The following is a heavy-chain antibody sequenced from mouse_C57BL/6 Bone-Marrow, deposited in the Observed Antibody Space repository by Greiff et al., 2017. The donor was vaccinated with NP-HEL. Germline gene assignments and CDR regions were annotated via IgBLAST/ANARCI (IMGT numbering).Heavy chain of an antibody. CDR1: GFNIKDDY. D-gene: IGHD2-1*01. V-gene: IGHV14-4*01. J-gene: IGHJ1*03. CDR3: TEETYGNYQYFDV. CDR2: IDPENGDT. Sequence: EVQLQQSGAELVRPGASVKLSCTASGFNIKDDYMHWVKQRPEQGLEWIGWIDPENGDTEYASKFQGKATITADTSSNTAYLQLSSLTSEDTAVYYCTEETYGNYQYFDVWGTGTTVTVSS.